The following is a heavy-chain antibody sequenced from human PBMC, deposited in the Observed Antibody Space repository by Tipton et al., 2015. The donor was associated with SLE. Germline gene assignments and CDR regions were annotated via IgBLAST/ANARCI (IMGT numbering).Heavy chain of an antibody. J-gene: IGHJ5*02. D-gene: IGHD3-10*01. V-gene: IGHV4-31*03. CDR1: GGSISSGGYY. Sequence: TLSLTCNVSGGSISSGGYYWSWIRQHPGKGLEWIGYMYTSGSTYYNPSLKSRITMSVGPSRNQFSLKLTSVTAADTAVYYCARVDTMVRGVLMGFAPWGQGTLVTVSS. CDR2: MYTSGST. CDR3: ARVDTMVRGVLMGFAP.